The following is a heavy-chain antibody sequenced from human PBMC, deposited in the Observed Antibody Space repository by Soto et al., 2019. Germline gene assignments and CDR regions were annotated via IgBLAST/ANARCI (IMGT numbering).Heavy chain of an antibody. J-gene: IGHJ6*02. V-gene: IGHV3-21*01. CDR3: ARDFSFSGAGAGYYSGELILYYYGMDV. CDR2: ISSSSSYI. Sequence: PGGSLRLSCAASGFTFSSYSMNWVRQAPGKGLEWVSSISSSSSYIYYADSVKGRFTISRDNAKNSLYLQMNSLRAEDTAVYYCARDFSFSGAGAGYYSGELILYYYGMDVWGQGTTVTVSS. CDR1: GFTFSSYS. D-gene: IGHD6-19*01.